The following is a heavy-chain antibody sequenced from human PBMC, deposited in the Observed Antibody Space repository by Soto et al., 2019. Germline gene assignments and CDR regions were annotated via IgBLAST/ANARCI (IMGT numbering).Heavy chain of an antibody. J-gene: IGHJ4*02. CDR3: ARGADGTGYFHIDY. V-gene: IGHV3-64*02. CDR2: ITSDGGGS. D-gene: IGHD3-22*01. Sequence: PGWSLRLSCAASGFIFSDHAMHWVRQAPGKGLEYVSVITSDGGGSYYADSVKGRFTISRDNSKNTLYLQMGSLRADDMAVYYCARGADGTGYFHIDYWGQGTLVIVSS. CDR1: GFIFSDHA.